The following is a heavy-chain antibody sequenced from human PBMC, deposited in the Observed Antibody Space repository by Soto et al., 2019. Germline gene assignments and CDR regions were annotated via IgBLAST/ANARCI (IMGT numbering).Heavy chain of an antibody. V-gene: IGHV3-30-3*01. CDR2: ISYDGSNK. J-gene: IGHJ6*02. Sequence: QPGGSLRLSCAASGFTFSSYAMHWVRQAPGKGLEWVAVISYDGSNKYYADSVKGRFTISRDNSKNTLYLQMNSLRAEDTAVYYCALIRGYCSSTSCLNLYYYYYYGMDVWGQGTTVTVSS. D-gene: IGHD2-2*01. CDR1: GFTFSSYA. CDR3: ALIRGYCSSTSCLNLYYYYYYGMDV.